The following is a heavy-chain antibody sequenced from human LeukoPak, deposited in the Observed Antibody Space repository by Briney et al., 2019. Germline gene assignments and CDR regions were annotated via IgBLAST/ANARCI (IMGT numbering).Heavy chain of an antibody. CDR3: ARGTKTGNTGYDWSY. CDR2: VYYTGST. CDR1: GASISPFY. V-gene: IGHV4-59*01. D-gene: IGHD5-12*01. Sequence: SETLSLTCTVSGASISPFYWSWFRRPPGRGLEYIGCVYYTGSTNYNPSLKSRATISIDTSTNQVSLKLSSVTAADTAVYYCARGTKTGNTGYDWSYRGQGSQVTVSS. J-gene: IGHJ4*02.